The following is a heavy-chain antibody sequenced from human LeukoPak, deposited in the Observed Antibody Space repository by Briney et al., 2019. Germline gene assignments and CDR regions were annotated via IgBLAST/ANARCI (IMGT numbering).Heavy chain of an antibody. CDR3: AKEGWDKSYWYGRIDY. D-gene: IGHD2-8*02. CDR2: ISNDGNKK. CDR1: GFNFNNYW. Sequence: GGSLRLSCAASGFNFNNYWMSWLRQAPGKGLEWVAAISNDGNKKYYADSVKGRFTISRDNPKNTLFLQMNSLRAEDTAVYYCAKEGWDKSYWYGRIDYWGQGTLVTVSS. V-gene: IGHV3-30*18. J-gene: IGHJ4*02.